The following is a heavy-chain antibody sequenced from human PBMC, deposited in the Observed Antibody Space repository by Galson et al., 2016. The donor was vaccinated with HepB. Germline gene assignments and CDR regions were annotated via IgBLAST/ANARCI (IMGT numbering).Heavy chain of an antibody. V-gene: IGHV4-4*08. CDR1: GGPMKPYY. D-gene: IGHD2-15*01. J-gene: IGHJ6*02. CDR3: AKLLGQPVPYSHYALDV. CDR2: ISHTEVT. Sequence: SETLSLTCTISGGPMKPYYWAWFRQSPEMGLEWIGSISHTEVTKYRTSLRSRLPISVDTPKTQFSLRLKSVTAADTAVYYCAKLLGQPVPYSHYALDVWGQGTMVTVSS.